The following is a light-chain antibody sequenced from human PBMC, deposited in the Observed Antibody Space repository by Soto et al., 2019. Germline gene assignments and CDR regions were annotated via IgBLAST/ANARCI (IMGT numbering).Light chain of an antibody. V-gene: IGKV1-17*01. CDR2: AAS. J-gene: IGKJ1*01. CDR3: QQYNSYPVG. CDR1: QGIRSG. Sequence: DIQMTQSPSSLSASVGDRVTITCRASQGIRSGLGWYQQKPGKAPKRLIDAASSLQSGVPSRFSGSGSGTEFTLTISSLQPDDFATYYCQQYNSYPVGFGQGTKVDIK.